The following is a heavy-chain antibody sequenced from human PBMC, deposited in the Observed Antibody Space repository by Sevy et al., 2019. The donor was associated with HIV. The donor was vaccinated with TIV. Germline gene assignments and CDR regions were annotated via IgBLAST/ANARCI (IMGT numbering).Heavy chain of an antibody. J-gene: IGHJ4*02. Sequence: GGSLRLSCAASGFTFSNYWIHWVRQAPGKGLVWVSRINGDGSSTSYADSVKGRFTISRDNAKNILYLQMNSLTAEDTAVYYCARNLITVAGMLYYFDFWGQGTLVTVSS. CDR2: INGDGSST. V-gene: IGHV3-74*01. CDR1: GFTFSNYW. CDR3: ARNLITVAGMLYYFDF. D-gene: IGHD6-19*01.